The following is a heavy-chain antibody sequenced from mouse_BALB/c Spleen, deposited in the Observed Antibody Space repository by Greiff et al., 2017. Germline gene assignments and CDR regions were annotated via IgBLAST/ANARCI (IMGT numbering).Heavy chain of an antibody. V-gene: IGHV5-17*02. CDR2: ISSGSSTI. Sequence: EVQLVESGGGLVQPGGSRKLSCAASGFTFSSFGMHWVRQAPEKGLEWVAYISSGSSTIYYADTVKGRFTISRDNPKNTLFLQMTSLRSEDTDMYYCARGEAMDYWGQGTSVTVSS. J-gene: IGHJ4*01. CDR3: ARGEAMDY. CDR1: GFTFSSFG.